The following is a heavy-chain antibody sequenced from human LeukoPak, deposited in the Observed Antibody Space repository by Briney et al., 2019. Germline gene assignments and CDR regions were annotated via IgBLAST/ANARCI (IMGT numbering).Heavy chain of an antibody. CDR3: TRAGGFCGGDCYDK. J-gene: IGHJ4*02. CDR1: GFTFGDYA. D-gene: IGHD2-21*01. CDR2: ITSKAYGGTT. V-gene: IGHV3-49*04. Sequence: GGSLRLSCTASGFTFGDYAMMWVRQAPGKGLEWVGLITSKAYGGTTEYAASVKGRFTISRDDSKRLAYLQMNSLKIEDTAVYFCTRAGGFCGGDCYDKWGQGTLVTVSS.